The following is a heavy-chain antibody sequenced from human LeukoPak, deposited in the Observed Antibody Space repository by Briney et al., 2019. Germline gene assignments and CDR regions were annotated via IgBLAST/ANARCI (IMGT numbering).Heavy chain of an antibody. Sequence: GGSLRLSCAASGFTFSTFAMSWVRQAPGKGLEWVSGIIENGYDKYYADSVKGRFTISRDNSKNTLYLQMNSLRADDTAVYYCARDYVTPGITGATSPLDYWGQGILVSVSS. CDR2: IIENGYDK. CDR1: GFTFSTFA. V-gene: IGHV3-23*01. CDR3: ARDYVTPGITGATSPLDY. J-gene: IGHJ4*02. D-gene: IGHD1-7*01.